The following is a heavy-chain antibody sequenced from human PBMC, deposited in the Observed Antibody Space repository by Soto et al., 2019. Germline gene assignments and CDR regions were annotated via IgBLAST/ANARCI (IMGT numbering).Heavy chain of an antibody. D-gene: IGHD2-15*01. CDR3: ARDVSLGYCSGGSCYSRSYYYYGTDV. V-gene: IGHV4-34*01. CDR1: GGSCRGYD. Sequence: TVSLRWAVDGGSCRGYDGSWIRPPPRKGLEWIGEINHSGSTNYNPSLKSRVTISVDTSKNQFSLKLSSVTAADTAVYYCARDVSLGYCSGGSCYSRSYYYYGTDVWGQGTTVPVSS. J-gene: IGHJ6*02. CDR2: INHSGST.